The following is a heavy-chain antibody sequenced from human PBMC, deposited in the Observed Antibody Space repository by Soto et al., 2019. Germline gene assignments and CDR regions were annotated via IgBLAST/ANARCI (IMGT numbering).Heavy chain of an antibody. CDR1: GYTFTSYG. Sequence: VKVSCKASGYTFTSYGISWVRQAPGQGLEWMGWISAYNGNTNYAQKLQGRVTMTTDTSTSTAYMELRSLRSDDTAVYYCARDRDYCSSTSCSASGWFDPWGQGTLVTVSS. D-gene: IGHD2-2*01. J-gene: IGHJ5*02. CDR3: ARDRDYCSSTSCSASGWFDP. V-gene: IGHV1-18*01. CDR2: ISAYNGNT.